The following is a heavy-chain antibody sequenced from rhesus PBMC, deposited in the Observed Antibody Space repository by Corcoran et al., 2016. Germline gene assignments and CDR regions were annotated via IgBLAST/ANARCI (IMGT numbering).Heavy chain of an antibody. V-gene: IGHV4-106*01. J-gene: IGHJ2*01. D-gene: IGHD5-36*01. CDR1: GGSISDDYY. CDR3: ARVASYGDWYFDL. Sequence: QVQLQASGPGLVKPSETLSLTCAVSGGSISDDYYWIWIRQPPGMGLEWIGYIYGSGGGTNYNPSLKNRVTISIDTSKNQFSLKLSSVTAADTAVYYCARVASYGDWYFDLWGPGTPITISS. CDR2: IYGSGGGT.